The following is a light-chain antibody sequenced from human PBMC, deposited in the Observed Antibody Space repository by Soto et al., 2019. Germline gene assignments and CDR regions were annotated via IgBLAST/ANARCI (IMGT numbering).Light chain of an antibody. CDR2: GAS. CDR3: QHFRA. CDR1: QSVSSSY. V-gene: IGKV3-20*01. J-gene: IGKJ5*01. Sequence: EVVMTQSPGTLSLSPGERATLSCRASQSVSSSYVAWYQQKRGQAPRLLMYGASSRATGIPDRFSGSGSGTDFTLTISRLEPEDFVLYYCQHFRAFGKGTRLEIK.